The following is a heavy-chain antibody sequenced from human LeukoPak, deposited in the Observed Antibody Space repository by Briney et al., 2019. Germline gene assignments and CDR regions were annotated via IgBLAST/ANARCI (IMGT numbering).Heavy chain of an antibody. CDR3: AKVLYYYDSSGFWNPYFDY. Sequence: GGSLRLSCGASGLSVSSNYMSWVRQAPGKGLEWVSATSGSGGSTYYADSVKGRFTISRDNSKNTLYLQMNSLRAEDTAVYYCAKVLYYYDSSGFWNPYFDYWGQGTLVTVSS. CDR2: TSGSGGST. J-gene: IGHJ4*02. CDR1: GLSVSSNY. D-gene: IGHD3-22*01. V-gene: IGHV3-23*01.